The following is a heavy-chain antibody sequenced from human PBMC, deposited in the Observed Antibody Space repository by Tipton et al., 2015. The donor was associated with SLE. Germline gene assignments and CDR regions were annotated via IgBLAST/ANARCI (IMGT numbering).Heavy chain of an antibody. CDR2: IYYSGST. D-gene: IGHD5-18*01. CDR3: AREGVYSYGAPFDY. Sequence: TLSLTCTVSGGSISSGGYYWSWIRQHPGKGLEWIGYIYYSGSTNYNPSLKSRVTISVDTSKNQFSLKLSSVTAADTAVYYCAREGVYSYGAPFDYWGQGTLVTVSS. J-gene: IGHJ4*02. V-gene: IGHV4-61*08. CDR1: GGSISSGGYY.